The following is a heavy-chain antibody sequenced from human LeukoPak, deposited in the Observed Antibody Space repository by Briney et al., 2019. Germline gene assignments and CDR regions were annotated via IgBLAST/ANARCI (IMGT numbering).Heavy chain of an antibody. D-gene: IGHD1-1*01. V-gene: IGHV3-9*01. CDR3: AKDGRVQADHFDY. CDR1: GFTFSSYA. J-gene: IGHJ4*02. CDR2: ISWNSGSI. Sequence: GGSLRLSCAASGFTFSSYAMSWVRQAPGKGLEWVSGISWNSGSIGYADSVKGRFTISRDNAKNSLYLQMNSLRAEDTALYYCAKDGRVQADHFDYWGQGTLVTVSS.